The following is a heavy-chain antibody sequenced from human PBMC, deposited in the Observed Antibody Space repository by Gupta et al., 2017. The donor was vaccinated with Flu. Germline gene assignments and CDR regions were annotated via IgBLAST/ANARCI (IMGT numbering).Heavy chain of an antibody. CDR3: AKEYDSIAAAGTSPYLDY. J-gene: IGHJ4*02. Sequence: FTISRDNSKNTLYLQMNSLRAEDTAVYYCAKEYDSIAAAGTSPYLDYWGQGTLVTVSS. V-gene: IGHV3-23*01. D-gene: IGHD6-13*01.